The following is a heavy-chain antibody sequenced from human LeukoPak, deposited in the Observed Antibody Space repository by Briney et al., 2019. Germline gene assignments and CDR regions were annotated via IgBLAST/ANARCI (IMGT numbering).Heavy chain of an antibody. CDR3: AKESGKFDY. J-gene: IGHJ4*02. Sequence: GSLRLSCAASGFTFDDYAMHWVRQPPGKGLEWVSLISADGGSTFSADSVKGRFSISRDNSKNSLYLQMNSLRSEDTAMYYCAKESGKFDYWGQGTLVAVSS. CDR1: GFTFDDYA. V-gene: IGHV3-43*02. CDR2: ISADGGST.